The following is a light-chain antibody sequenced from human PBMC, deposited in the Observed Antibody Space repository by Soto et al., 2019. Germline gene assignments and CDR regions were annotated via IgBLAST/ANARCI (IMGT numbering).Light chain of an antibody. J-gene: IGLJ1*01. CDR2: EVS. CDR1: IHYDF. Sequence: QSVLTQPASVSGSPGQSITISCTGYIHYDFVSWYQQHPGTAPKLVIYEVSNRPSGTSDRFSGSKSGHTASLTISGLQTEDEAVYYCGTWDSSLSAYVFGTGTKVTVL. CDR3: GTWDSSLSAYV. V-gene: IGLV2-14*01.